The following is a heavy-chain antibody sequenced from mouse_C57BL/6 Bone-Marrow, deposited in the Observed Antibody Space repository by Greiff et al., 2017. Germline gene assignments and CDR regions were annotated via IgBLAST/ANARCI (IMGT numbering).Heavy chain of an antibody. CDR2: INPNNGGT. CDR3: ARRVYGPWFAD. Sequence: EVQLQQSGPELVKPGASVKISCKASGYTFTDYYMNWVKQSHGKSLEWIGNINPNNGGTSYNQKFKGKATLTVDKSSSTAYMELRSLTSEDSAVYYGARRVYGPWFADGGQGTLVTVSA. D-gene: IGHD1-2*01. J-gene: IGHJ3*01. CDR1: GYTFTDYY. V-gene: IGHV1-26*01.